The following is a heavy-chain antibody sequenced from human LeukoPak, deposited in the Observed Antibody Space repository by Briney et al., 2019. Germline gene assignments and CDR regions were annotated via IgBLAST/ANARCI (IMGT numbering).Heavy chain of an antibody. CDR3: ARDWGPNYDILTGYYPVWFDP. V-gene: IGHV1-46*01. D-gene: IGHD3-9*01. CDR1: GYTFTSYY. Sequence: ASVKVSCKASGYTFTSYYMHWVRQAPGQGPEWMGIINPSGRSTNYAQKFQGRVTMTRDISTSTVYMELSSLRSEDTAVYYCARDWGPNYDILTGYYPVWFDPWGQGTLVTVSS. CDR2: INPSGRST. J-gene: IGHJ5*02.